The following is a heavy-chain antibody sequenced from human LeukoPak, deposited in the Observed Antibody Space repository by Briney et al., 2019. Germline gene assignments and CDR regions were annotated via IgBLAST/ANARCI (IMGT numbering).Heavy chain of an antibody. V-gene: IGHV1-18*01. CDR2: ISAYNGNT. Sequence: GASVKVSCKASGYTFTSYGISWVRQAPGQGLEWMGWISAYNGNTNYAQKLQGRVTMTTDTSTSTAYMELRSLRSDDTAVYYCARDISNSYGSGYYYYGMDVWGQGTTVTVFS. D-gene: IGHD5-18*01. CDR1: GYTFTSYG. CDR3: ARDISNSYGSGYYYYGMDV. J-gene: IGHJ6*02.